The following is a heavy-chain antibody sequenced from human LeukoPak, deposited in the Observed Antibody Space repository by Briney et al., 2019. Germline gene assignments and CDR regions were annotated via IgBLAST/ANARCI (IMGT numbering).Heavy chain of an antibody. J-gene: IGHJ3*02. CDR2: ISGSGGST. D-gene: IGHD2-2*01. Sequence: GGSLRLSCAASGFTFSSYAMSWVRQAPGKGLEWVSAISGSGGSTYYADSVKGRFTISRDNSKNTLYLQMNSLRAEDTAVYYCAKCEGYCSSTSCLCYDAFDIWGQGTMVTVSS. CDR3: AKCEGYCSSTSCLCYDAFDI. CDR1: GFTFSSYA. V-gene: IGHV3-23*01.